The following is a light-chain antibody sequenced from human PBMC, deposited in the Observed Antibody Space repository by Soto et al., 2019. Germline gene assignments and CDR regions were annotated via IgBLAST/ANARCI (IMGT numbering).Light chain of an antibody. V-gene: IGKV3-11*01. CDR3: QQRSNWPRFT. J-gene: IGKJ3*01. CDR1: QSVGSN. Sequence: EIVMTQSPATLSVSPGERATLSCRASQSVGSNLAWYQQKPGQAPRLLIYGAFTRATGIPARFSGSGSGTDFTLTISSLEPEDFAVYYCQQRSNWPRFTFGPGTKVDIK. CDR2: GAF.